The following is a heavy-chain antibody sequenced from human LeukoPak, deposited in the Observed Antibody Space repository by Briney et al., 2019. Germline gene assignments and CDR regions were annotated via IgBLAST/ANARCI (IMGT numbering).Heavy chain of an antibody. CDR2: IKQDGSET. Sequence: GGSLRLSCAASGFTFSNYWMSWVRRAPGKGLEWVANIKQDGSETYYVDSVRGRFTNSRDNAKKSLYLQMNSLRAEDTAVYYCARDFWGAYRVAYFDYWGQGTLVTVSS. V-gene: IGHV3-7*01. D-gene: IGHD3-3*01. CDR1: GFTFSNYW. CDR3: ARDFWGAYRVAYFDY. J-gene: IGHJ4*02.